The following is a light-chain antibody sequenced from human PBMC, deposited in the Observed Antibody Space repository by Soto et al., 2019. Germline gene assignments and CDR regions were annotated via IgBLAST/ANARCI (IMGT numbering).Light chain of an antibody. CDR2: KAS. CDR1: QSISSW. CDR3: QQYNSYPLT. Sequence: DIQMTQSPSTLSASVGDRVTITCRASQSISSWLAWYQQKPGKAPKLLTYKASSLESGVPSRFSGSGSGTEFTLSISSLQPDDFATYYCQQYNSYPLTFGGGTKVEIK. V-gene: IGKV1-5*03. J-gene: IGKJ4*01.